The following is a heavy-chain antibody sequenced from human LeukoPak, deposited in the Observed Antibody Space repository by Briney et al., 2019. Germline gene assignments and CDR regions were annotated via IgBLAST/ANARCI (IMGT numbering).Heavy chain of an antibody. CDR2: ISYDGSNK. J-gene: IGHJ4*02. CDR1: GFTFSTYP. D-gene: IGHD4-11*01. V-gene: IGHV3-30-3*01. Sequence: GGSLRLSCAASGFTFSTYPMHWVRQAPGKGLEWVAVISYDGSNKYYADSVKGRFTISRDNSKNTLYLQMNSLRAEDTAVYSCARSDYSNPRGFPDYWGQGTLVTVSS. CDR3: ARSDYSNPRGFPDY.